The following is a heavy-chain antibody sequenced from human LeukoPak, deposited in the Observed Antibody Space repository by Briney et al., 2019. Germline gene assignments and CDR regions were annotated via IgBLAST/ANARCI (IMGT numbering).Heavy chain of an antibody. J-gene: IGHJ4*02. D-gene: IGHD3-22*01. CDR3: VRDRGYSTFDY. V-gene: IGHV3-7*03. Sequence: GSLRLSCGASGFVFGHSLMSWVRQAPGKGLEWVANINLDGSEINYLDSLTGRLTISRDNAKDSLYLQMNGLRAEDTAVYFCVRDRGYSTFDYWGQGTLVTVSS. CDR1: GFVFGHSL. CDR2: INLDGSEI.